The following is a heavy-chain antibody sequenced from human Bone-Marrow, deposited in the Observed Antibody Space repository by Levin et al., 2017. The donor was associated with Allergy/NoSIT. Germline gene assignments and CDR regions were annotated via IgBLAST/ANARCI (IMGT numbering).Heavy chain of an antibody. D-gene: IGHD1-26*01. V-gene: IGHV5-51*01. J-gene: IGHJ4*02. CDR2: IYPSDSET. CDR3: ARHSALRGSFYPDY. CDR1: GHTSTNSR. Sequence: GESLKISCQVSGHTSTNSRIGWVRQTPGRGLEWMGIIYPSDSETKYSPSFQGQVTISADKSSNTAYLQWSSLKAPDTAIYYCARHSALRGSFYPDYWGQGTLVTVSS.